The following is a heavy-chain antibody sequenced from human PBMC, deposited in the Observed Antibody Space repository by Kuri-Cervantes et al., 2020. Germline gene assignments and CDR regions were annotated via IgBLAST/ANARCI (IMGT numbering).Heavy chain of an antibody. CDR1: GGSISSYY. V-gene: IGHV4-59*01. Sequence: SETLSLTCTVSGGSISSYYWSWIRQPPGKGLEWIGYIYYSGSTNYNPSLKSRVTISVDTSKNQFSLKLNSVTAADTAVYYCARGEISGYYYGFDYWGQGTLVTVSS. D-gene: IGHD3-22*01. CDR3: ARGEISGYYYGFDY. CDR2: IYYSGST. J-gene: IGHJ4*02.